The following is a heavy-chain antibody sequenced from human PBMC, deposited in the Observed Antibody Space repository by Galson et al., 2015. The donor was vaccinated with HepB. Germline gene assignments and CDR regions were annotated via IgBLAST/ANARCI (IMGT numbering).Heavy chain of an antibody. D-gene: IGHD6-13*01. CDR2: IDWDDDK. CDR1: GFSLSTSGMR. J-gene: IGHJ4*02. V-gene: IGHV2-70*04. CDR3: AHSSSSWFYFDY. Sequence: PALVKPTQTLTLTCTFSGFSLSTSGMRVSWIRQPPGKALEWLARIDWDDDKFYSTSLKTRLTISKDTSKNQVVLTMTNMDPVDTATYFCAHSSSSWFYFDYWGQGTLVTVSS.